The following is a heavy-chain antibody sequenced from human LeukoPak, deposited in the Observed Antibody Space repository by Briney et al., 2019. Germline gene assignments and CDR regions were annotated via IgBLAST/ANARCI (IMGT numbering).Heavy chain of an antibody. V-gene: IGHV3-23*01. Sequence: GGSLRLSCAASGFTFSSYAMSWVRQAPGKGLEWVSAISGSGGSTYYADSVKGRFTISRDNSKNTLYLQMNSLRAEDTAVYYWAKDYYYDSSGFYYFDYWGQGTLVTVSS. CDR1: GFTFSSYA. CDR2: ISGSGGST. D-gene: IGHD3-22*01. J-gene: IGHJ4*02. CDR3: AKDYYYDSSGFYYFDY.